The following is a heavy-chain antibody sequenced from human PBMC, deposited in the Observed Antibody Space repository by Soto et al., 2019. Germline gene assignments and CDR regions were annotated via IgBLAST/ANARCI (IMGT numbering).Heavy chain of an antibody. CDR3: ARQGFGALQGLVDV. J-gene: IGHJ6*02. V-gene: IGHV4-59*08. CDR1: GGSISSYH. CDR2: VHYSWGS. Sequence: QVLLQESGPGLVKPSETLSLSCTVSGGSISSYHWSWIRQTPGKGLEWIGYVHYSWGSNYNPSLKTRVAISLDTSKSQFSLKLASVTAPDTAVYYFARQGFGALQGLVDVWGQGTTVTVSS. D-gene: IGHD3-10*01.